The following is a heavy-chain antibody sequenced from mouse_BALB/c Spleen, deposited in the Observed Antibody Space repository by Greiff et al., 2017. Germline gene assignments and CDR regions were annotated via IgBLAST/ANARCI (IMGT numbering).Heavy chain of an antibody. CDR3: APYYRYDVSWFAY. J-gene: IGHJ3*01. V-gene: IGHV1-14*01. CDR1: GYTFTSYV. Sequence: VQLKESGPELVKPGASVKMSCKASGYTFTSYVMHWVKQKPGQGLEWIGYINPYNDGTKYNEKFKGKATLTSDKSSSTAYMELSSLTSEDSAVYYCAPYYRYDVSWFAYWGQGTLVTVSA. CDR2: INPYNDGT. D-gene: IGHD2-14*01.